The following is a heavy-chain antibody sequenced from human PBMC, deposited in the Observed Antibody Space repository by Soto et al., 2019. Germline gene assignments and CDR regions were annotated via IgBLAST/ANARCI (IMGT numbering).Heavy chain of an antibody. CDR1: GSTCSSYA. J-gene: IGHJ6*02. Sequence: VGSLRLSCAASGSTCSSYAMKWVRQAPGKGLEWVSLIGESGTPTYYADSVKGRFTISRDNSGNTLFLEMYSLRAEDTAVYYCARYIPGVCYYGMDVWGQGTTVTVSS. CDR2: IGESGTPT. V-gene: IGHV3-23*01. D-gene: IGHD2-2*01. CDR3: ARYIPGVCYYGMDV.